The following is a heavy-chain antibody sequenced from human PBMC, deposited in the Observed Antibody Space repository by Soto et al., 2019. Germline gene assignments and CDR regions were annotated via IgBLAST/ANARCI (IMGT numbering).Heavy chain of an antibody. J-gene: IGHJ3*02. Sequence: QVPLQESGPGLVKPSDTLSLTCTVSGGSISSYYWSWIRQPPGKGLEWIGYIYYSGSTNYNPSLKSRVTISVDTSKNQFSLKLSSVTAADTAVYYCARVRGGVYYGLEGAFDIWGQGTMVTVSS. V-gene: IGHV4-59*07. CDR1: GGSISSYY. CDR2: IYYSGST. D-gene: IGHD3-10*01. CDR3: ARVRGGVYYGLEGAFDI.